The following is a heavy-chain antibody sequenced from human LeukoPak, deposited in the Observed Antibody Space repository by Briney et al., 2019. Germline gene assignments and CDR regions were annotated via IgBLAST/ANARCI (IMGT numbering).Heavy chain of an antibody. CDR2: ASYSGGT. V-gene: IGHV4-39*02. CDR1: GGSISSSSYY. D-gene: IGHD1-26*01. CDR3: ARDRSYHNWFDP. Sequence: PSETLSLTCTVSGGSISSSSYYWRWIRQPPGKGLEWIESASYSGGTYYNPSLKSRVTISVDTSKNQFSLKLSSVTAADTAVYYCARDRSYHNWFDPWGQGTLVTVSS. J-gene: IGHJ5*02.